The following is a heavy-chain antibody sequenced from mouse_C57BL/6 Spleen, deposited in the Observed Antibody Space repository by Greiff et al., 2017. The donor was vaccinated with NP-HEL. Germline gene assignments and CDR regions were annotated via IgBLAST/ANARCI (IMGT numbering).Heavy chain of an antibody. CDR2: INPSSGYT. V-gene: IGHV1-4*01. D-gene: IGHD1-1*01. J-gene: IGHJ2*01. CDR1: GYTFTSYT. CDR3: ARWDITTVVEDY. Sequence: QVQLQQSGAELARPGASVKMSCKASGYTFTSYTMHWVKQRPGQGLEWIGYINPSSGYTKYNQKFKDKATLTADKSSSTAYMQLSSLTSEDSAVYYCARWDITTVVEDYWGKGTTLTVSS.